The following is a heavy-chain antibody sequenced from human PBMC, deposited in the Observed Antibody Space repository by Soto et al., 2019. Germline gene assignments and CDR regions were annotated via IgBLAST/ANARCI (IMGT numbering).Heavy chain of an antibody. CDR1: GYIFTNND. J-gene: IGHJ5*02. CDR2: MNPGSGDT. D-gene: IGHD3-16*01. V-gene: IGHV1-8*01. Sequence: XSVKVSFDASGYIFTNNDVSWVRQATGQGLEWMGWMNPGSGDTGYAQKFQGRVTMTRDISIATAYMELSSLRSDDTAIYYCARMETFGSLNWFDPWGQGTLVTVSS. CDR3: ARMETFGSLNWFDP.